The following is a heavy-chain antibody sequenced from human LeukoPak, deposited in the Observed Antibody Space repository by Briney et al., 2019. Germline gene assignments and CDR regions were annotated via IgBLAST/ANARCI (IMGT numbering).Heavy chain of an antibody. CDR2: ISSSSSYI. V-gene: IGHV3-21*01. CDR3: ARELVGATDY. J-gene: IGHJ4*02. CDR1: GFTFSSYS. Sequence: GGSLRLSCAASGFTFSSYSMNWVRQAPGKGLEWVSSISSSSSYIYYADSVKGRFTISRDNAKNSLYLQMSSLRAEDTAVYYCARELVGATDYWGQGTLVTVSS. D-gene: IGHD1-26*01.